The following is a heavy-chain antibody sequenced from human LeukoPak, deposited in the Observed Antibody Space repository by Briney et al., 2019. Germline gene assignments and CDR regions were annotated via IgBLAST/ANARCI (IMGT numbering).Heavy chain of an antibody. D-gene: IGHD6-19*01. CDR1: GGSMSPYH. CDR2: IYYSGST. V-gene: IGHV4-59*08. CDR3: ARAVSGRFDY. Sequence: SETLSLTCTVPGGSMSPYHWGWIRQPPGKGLEWTGYIYYSGSTNYNPSPNSRVTISVDTSKNQFSLRLSSVTAADTAIYYCARAVSGRFDYWGQGTLVTVSS. J-gene: IGHJ4*02.